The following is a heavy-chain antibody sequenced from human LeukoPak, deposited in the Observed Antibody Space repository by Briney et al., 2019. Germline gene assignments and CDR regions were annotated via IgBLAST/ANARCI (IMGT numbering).Heavy chain of an antibody. V-gene: IGHV3-23*01. Sequence: GGSLRLSCAASGFTFSSYWMTWVRQPPGKGLEWVASFDGNADGTYYADSVKGRCTISRDNSKNTLYLQMSSLRAEDTAIYYCAKPRIIGLGWAQFDYWGQGSLVTVSS. CDR3: AKPRIIGLGWAQFDY. D-gene: IGHD2-15*01. CDR1: GFTFSSYW. J-gene: IGHJ4*02. CDR2: FDGNADGT.